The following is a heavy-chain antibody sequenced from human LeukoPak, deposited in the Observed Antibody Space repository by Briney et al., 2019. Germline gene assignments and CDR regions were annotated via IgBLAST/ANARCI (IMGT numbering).Heavy chain of an antibody. CDR2: ISSSGSTI. CDR3: ARVRYTWNYDY. J-gene: IGHJ4*02. V-gene: IGHV3-11*04. CDR1: GFAFSDYY. D-gene: IGHD1-7*01. Sequence: GGSLRLSCAASGFAFSDYYMSWIRQAPGKGLEWVSYISSSGSTIYYADSVKGRFTISRDNAKNSLYLQMNSLRSEDTAVYYCARVRYTWNYDYWGQGTLVTVSS.